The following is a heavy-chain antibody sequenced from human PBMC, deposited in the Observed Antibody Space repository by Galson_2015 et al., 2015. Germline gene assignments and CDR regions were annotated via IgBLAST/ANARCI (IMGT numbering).Heavy chain of an antibody. Sequence: SLRLSCAASGFSFSSYGMHWVRQAPGKGLEWVAVMSYDGSDKYYVDSVKGRFTISRDNAKNSLYLQMNSLRAEDTAVYYCARELGVVVPSDYWGQGTLVTVSS. D-gene: IGHD3-22*01. CDR1: GFSFSSYG. CDR2: MSYDGSDK. J-gene: IGHJ4*02. V-gene: IGHV3-30*03. CDR3: ARELGVVVPSDY.